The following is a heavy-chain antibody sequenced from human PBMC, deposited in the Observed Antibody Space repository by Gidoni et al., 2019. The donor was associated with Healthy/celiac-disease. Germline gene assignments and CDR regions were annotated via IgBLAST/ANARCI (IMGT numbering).Heavy chain of an antibody. V-gene: IGHV1-18*01. CDR1: GYNYISYG. CDR3: ARGGDRPYDALDI. CDR2: LSSFNGNT. D-gene: IGHD3-16*01. Sequence: QVQLVQSGAEVKKPGASVKVSCKASGYNYISYGISWVRQAPGQGLEWMGWLSSFNGNTNYAQKFQGRVTMTTDTSRSTVYMELRSLISDDTAVYYCARGGDRPYDALDIWGQGTMVTVSS. J-gene: IGHJ3*02.